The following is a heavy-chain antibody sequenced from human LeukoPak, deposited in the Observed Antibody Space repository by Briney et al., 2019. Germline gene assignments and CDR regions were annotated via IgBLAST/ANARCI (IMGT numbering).Heavy chain of an antibody. CDR1: GGSISSYY. Sequence: PSETLSLTCTVSGGSISSYYWNWIRQPPGKGLEWIGYIYYSGSTNYNPSLKSRVTISVDTSRNQFSLKLSSVTAADTAVYYCARRGSSGLGWYFDLWGRGTLVTVSS. D-gene: IGHD6-19*01. CDR2: IYYSGST. V-gene: IGHV4-59*08. J-gene: IGHJ2*01. CDR3: ARRGSSGLGWYFDL.